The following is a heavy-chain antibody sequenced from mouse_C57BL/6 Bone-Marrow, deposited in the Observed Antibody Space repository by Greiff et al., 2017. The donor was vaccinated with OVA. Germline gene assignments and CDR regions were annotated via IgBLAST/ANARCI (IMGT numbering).Heavy chain of an antibody. CDR1: GYTFTSYW. Sequence: QVHVKQPGAELVKPGASVKLSCKASGYTFTSYWMHWVKQRPGQGLEWIGMIHPNSGSTNYNEKFKSKATLTVDKSSSTAYMQLSSLTSEDSAVYYCARGLPPWFAYWGQGTLVTVSA. V-gene: IGHV1-64*01. CDR3: ARGLPPWFAY. CDR2: IHPNSGST. D-gene: IGHD2-2*01. J-gene: IGHJ3*01.